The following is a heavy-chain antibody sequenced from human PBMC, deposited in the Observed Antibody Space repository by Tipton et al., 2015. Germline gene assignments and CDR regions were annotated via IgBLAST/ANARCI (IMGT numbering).Heavy chain of an antibody. J-gene: IGHJ4*02. CDR2: IYYSGST. CDR1: GGSMSSYY. D-gene: IGHD3-3*01. V-gene: IGHV4-59*01. CDR3: AREGRRSLQWLSPLDY. Sequence: TLSLTCTVSGGSMSSYYWSWIRQPPGKGLEWIGYIYYSGSTNYNPSLKSRVTISIDTSKNQFSLNLSSVTAADTAVYYCAREGRRSLQWLSPLDYWGQGTLVTVSS.